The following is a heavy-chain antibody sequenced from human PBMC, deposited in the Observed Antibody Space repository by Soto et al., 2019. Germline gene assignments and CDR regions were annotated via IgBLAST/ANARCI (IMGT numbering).Heavy chain of an antibody. Sequence: QVHLAQSGAEVKKPGASVKVSCKAAGNTFISYGINWVRQAPGQGLEWMGWISAYSGNTKYAQKLQGRVTMTTDTPTSTAYMELRSLRSDDTAVYYCARGSRMQPGYYGMDVWGQGTTVTVSS. J-gene: IGHJ6*02. D-gene: IGHD1-26*01. CDR2: ISAYSGNT. CDR1: GNTFISYG. V-gene: IGHV1-18*01. CDR3: ARGSRMQPGYYGMDV.